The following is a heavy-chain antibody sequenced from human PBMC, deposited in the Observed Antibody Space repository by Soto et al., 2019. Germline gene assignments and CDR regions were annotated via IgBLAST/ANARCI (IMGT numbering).Heavy chain of an antibody. Sequence: QVQLVESGGGVVQPGRSLRLSCAASGFTFSSYGMHWVRQAPGKGLEWVAVIWYDGSNKYYADSVKGRFTISRDNSKNTLYLQMNSLRAEDTAVYYCARDAFYYDFWSGYYSPTYYYYGMDVWGQGTTVTVSS. V-gene: IGHV3-33*01. D-gene: IGHD3-3*01. CDR1: GFTFSSYG. CDR3: ARDAFYYDFWSGYYSPTYYYYGMDV. J-gene: IGHJ6*02. CDR2: IWYDGSNK.